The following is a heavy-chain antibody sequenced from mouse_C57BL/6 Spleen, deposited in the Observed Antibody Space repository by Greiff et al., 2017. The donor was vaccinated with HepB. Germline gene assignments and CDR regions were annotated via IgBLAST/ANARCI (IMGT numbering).Heavy chain of an antibody. D-gene: IGHD3-2*02. V-gene: IGHV2-6-1*01. CDR3: ARHSSGYAMDY. CDR2: IWSDGST. Sequence: VQLKQSGPGLVAPSQSLSITCTVSGFSLTSYGVHWVRQPPGKGLEWLVVIWSDGSTTYNSALKSRLSNSKDNSKSQVFLKMSSIQTDDTAMYYCARHSSGYAMDYWGQGTAVTVSS. J-gene: IGHJ4*01. CDR1: GFSLTSYG.